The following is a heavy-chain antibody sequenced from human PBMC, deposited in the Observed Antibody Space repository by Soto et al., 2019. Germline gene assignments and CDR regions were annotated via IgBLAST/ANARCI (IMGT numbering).Heavy chain of an antibody. CDR2: IIPIFGTA. J-gene: IGHJ4*02. CDR1: GGTFSSYA. D-gene: IGHD6-13*01. Sequence: SVKVSCKASGGTFSSYAISWVRQAPGQGLEWMGGIIPIFGTANYAQKFQGRVTITADESTGTAYMELSSLRSEDTAVYYCARLPRKAADTFDYWGQGTLVTVSS. V-gene: IGHV1-69*13. CDR3: ARLPRKAADTFDY.